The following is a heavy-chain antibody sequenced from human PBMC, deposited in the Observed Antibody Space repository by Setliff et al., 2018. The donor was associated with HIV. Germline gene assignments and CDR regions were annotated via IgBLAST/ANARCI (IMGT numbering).Heavy chain of an antibody. J-gene: IGHJ4*02. D-gene: IGHD3-22*01. CDR3: ARAPQPYYDSSGYYPDY. CDR2: ISYDGSNK. CDR1: GFTFSSYA. V-gene: IGHV3-30-3*01. Sequence: GGSLRLSCAASGFTFSSYAMHWVRQAPGKGLEWVAVISYDGSNKYYADSVKGRFTISRDNSKNTLYLQMNSLRAEDTAVYYCARAPQPYYDSSGYYPDYWGQGTLVTVSS.